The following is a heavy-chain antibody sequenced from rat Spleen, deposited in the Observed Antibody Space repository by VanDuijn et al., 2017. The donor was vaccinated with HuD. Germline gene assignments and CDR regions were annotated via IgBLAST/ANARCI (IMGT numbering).Heavy chain of an antibody. D-gene: IGHD4-3*01. V-gene: IGHV5S13*01. Sequence: EVQLVESGGGLVQPGRSLKLSCVASGFTFSNYDMAWVRQAPTKGLEWIASISTGGGNTYYRDSVKGRFTISRDNVKNTLYLQMYSLRSEDTATKYCEREELGVLDWGQGVMGTVSS. CDR3: EREELGVLD. CDR1: GFTFSNYD. J-gene: IGHJ2*01. CDR2: ISTGGGNT.